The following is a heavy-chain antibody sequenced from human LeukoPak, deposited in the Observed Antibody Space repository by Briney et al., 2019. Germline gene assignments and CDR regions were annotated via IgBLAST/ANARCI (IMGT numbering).Heavy chain of an antibody. Sequence: GGSLRLSCAASGFTFSNYWMHWVRQAPGKGLVWVSRINSDGSSTSYADSVKGRFTISRDNAKNTLYLQMNSLRAEDTAVYYCARGRAKDYGGYYYYMDAWGKGTTVTVSS. V-gene: IGHV3-74*01. CDR3: ARGRAKDYGGYYYYMDA. CDR1: GFTFSNYW. J-gene: IGHJ6*03. D-gene: IGHD4-23*01. CDR2: INSDGSST.